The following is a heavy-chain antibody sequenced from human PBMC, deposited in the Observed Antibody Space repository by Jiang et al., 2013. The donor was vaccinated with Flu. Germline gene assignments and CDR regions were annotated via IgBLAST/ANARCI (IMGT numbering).Heavy chain of an antibody. Sequence: EWMGGIIPIFGTANYAQKFQGRVTITADKSTSTAYMELSSLRSEDTAVYYCARDPTPHYYGSGSYESFRWFDPWGQGTLVTVSS. CDR3: ARDPTPHYYGSGSYESFRWFDP. J-gene: IGHJ5*02. CDR2: IIPIFGTA. V-gene: IGHV1-69*06. D-gene: IGHD3-10*01.